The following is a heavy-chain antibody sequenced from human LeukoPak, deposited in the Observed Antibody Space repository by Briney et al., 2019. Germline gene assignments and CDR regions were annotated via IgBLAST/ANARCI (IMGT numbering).Heavy chain of an antibody. J-gene: IGHJ4*02. CDR2: TYYSGST. CDR1: GGSIGSYY. Sequence: SETLSLTCIVSGGSIGSYYWSWIRQPPGKGLEWIGHTYYSGSTDHNPSLRSRVTISVDTSKNQFSLRLSSVTAADTAVYYCARDRSDGSGYYGYYFDYWGQGTLVSVSS. CDR3: ARDRSDGSGYYGYYFDY. V-gene: IGHV4-59*01. D-gene: IGHD3-22*01.